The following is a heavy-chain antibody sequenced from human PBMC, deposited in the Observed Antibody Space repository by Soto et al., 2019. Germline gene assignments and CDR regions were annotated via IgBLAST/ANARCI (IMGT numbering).Heavy chain of an antibody. V-gene: IGHV5-51*01. CDR1: GYSFTSYW. CDR3: ASVVPAAHGGYRYNWFDP. Sequence: HGESLKISCKGSGYSFTSYWIGWVRQMPGKXLEWMGIIYPGDSDTRYSPSFQGQVTISADKSISTAYLQWSSLKASDTAMYYCASVVPAAHGGYRYNWFDPWGQGTLVTVSS. J-gene: IGHJ5*02. D-gene: IGHD2-2*01. CDR2: IYPGDSDT.